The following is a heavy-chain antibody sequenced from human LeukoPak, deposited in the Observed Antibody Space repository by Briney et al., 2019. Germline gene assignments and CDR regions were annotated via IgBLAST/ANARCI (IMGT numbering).Heavy chain of an antibody. J-gene: IGHJ4*02. V-gene: IGHV3-30*02. D-gene: IGHD2-21*01. CDR3: AKLPLPYCGGDCYAY. CDR1: GFTFISYG. CDR2: IRYDGSNK. Sequence: GGSLRLSCAASGFTFISYGMHWVRQAPGKGLEWVAFIRYDGSNKYYADSVKGRFTISRDNSKNTLYLQMKSLRAEDTAVYYCAKLPLPYCGGDCYAYWGQGTLVTVSS.